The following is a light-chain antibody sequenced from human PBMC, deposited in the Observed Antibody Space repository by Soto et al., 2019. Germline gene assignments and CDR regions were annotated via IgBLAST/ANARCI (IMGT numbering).Light chain of an antibody. CDR3: QTWGTGIVT. Sequence: QSVLTQSPSASASPGASVKLTCTLSSGHTNYAIAWHQQQPEKGPRCLMKINSDGSHSKGDGVPDRFSGSSSGAERYFTISSLQSEDEADYYGQTWGTGIVTFGGGTKLTVL. CDR2: INSDGSH. V-gene: IGLV4-69*01. J-gene: IGLJ2*01. CDR1: SGHTNYA.